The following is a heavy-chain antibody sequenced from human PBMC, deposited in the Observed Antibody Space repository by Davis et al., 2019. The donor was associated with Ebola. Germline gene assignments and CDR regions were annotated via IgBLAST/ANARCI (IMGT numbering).Heavy chain of an antibody. J-gene: IGHJ4*02. CDR2: INPKNGAT. CDR1: GYTFTSYA. V-gene: IGHV1-2*02. Sequence: ASVKVSCKASGYTFTSYAISWVRQAPGQGLEWMGWINPKNGATNYAQKFQGRVTMTRDTSISTAYMELSRLRSDDTAVYYCATLQSIFGVLTNGGAAWDYWGQGTLVTVSS. CDR3: ATLQSIFGVLTNGGAAWDY. D-gene: IGHD3-3*01.